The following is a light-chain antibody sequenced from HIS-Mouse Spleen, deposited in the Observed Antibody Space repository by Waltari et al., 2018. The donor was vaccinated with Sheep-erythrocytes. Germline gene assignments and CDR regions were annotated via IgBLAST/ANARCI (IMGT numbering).Light chain of an antibody. V-gene: IGLV2-23*01. CDR1: SSDVGSYNL. CDR3: CSYAGSSTPWV. Sequence: QSALTQPASVSGSPGQSITISCTGTSSDVGSYNLVSWYQQHPGKAPKLMIYEGSKRPSGVSNRVSGSKSGNTASLTISGLQAEDEADYYCCSYAGSSTPWVFGGGTNLTVL. CDR2: EGS. J-gene: IGLJ3*02.